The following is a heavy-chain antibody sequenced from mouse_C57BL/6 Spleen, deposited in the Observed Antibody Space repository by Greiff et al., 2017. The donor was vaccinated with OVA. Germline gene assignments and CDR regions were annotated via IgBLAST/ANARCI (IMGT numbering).Heavy chain of an antibody. CDR3: AEITTVVEGYYAMDD. V-gene: IGHV2-5*01. D-gene: IGHD1-1*01. J-gene: IGHJ4*01. CDR1: GFSLTSYG. Sequence: QVQLKESGPGLVQPSQSLSITCTVSGFSLTSYGVHWVRQSPGKGLEWLGVIWRGGSTDYNAAFMSRLSITKDNSKSQVFFKMNSLQADDTAIYYCAEITTVVEGYYAMDDWGQGTSVTVSS. CDR2: IWRGGST.